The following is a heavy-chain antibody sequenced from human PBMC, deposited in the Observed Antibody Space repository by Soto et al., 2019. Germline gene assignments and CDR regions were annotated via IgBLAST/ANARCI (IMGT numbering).Heavy chain of an antibody. CDR3: AKHRRAYNWNSEKNYYYGMDV. J-gene: IGHJ6*02. V-gene: IGHV3-23*01. CDR1: GFTFSSYA. Sequence: EVQLLESGGGLVQPGGSLRLSCAASGFTFSSYAMSWVRQAPGKGLEWVSAISGSGGSTYYADSVKGRFTISRDNSKKTLSLEMNSLRAEDTAVYYCAKHRRAYNWNSEKNYYYGMDVWGQGTTVTVSS. CDR2: ISGSGGST. D-gene: IGHD1-7*01.